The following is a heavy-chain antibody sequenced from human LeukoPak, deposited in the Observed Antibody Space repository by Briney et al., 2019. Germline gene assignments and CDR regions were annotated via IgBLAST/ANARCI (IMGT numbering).Heavy chain of an antibody. Sequence: PGGSLRLSCAASGFTFSSYAMHWVRQAPGKGLEWVAVISYDGSNKYYADSVKGRFTISRDNSKNTLYLQMNSLRAEDTAVHYCARAPPKETTVSPYYYYYMDVWGKGTTVTVSS. CDR2: ISYDGSNK. J-gene: IGHJ6*03. CDR1: GFTFSSYA. D-gene: IGHD4-17*01. V-gene: IGHV3-30*04. CDR3: ARAPPKETTVSPYYYYYMDV.